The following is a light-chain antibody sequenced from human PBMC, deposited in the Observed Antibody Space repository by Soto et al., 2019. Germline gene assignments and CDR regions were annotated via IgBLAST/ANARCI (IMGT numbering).Light chain of an antibody. CDR2: GAS. CDR1: QSVSSRY. Sequence: EIVLTQSPGTLSLSPGERATFSCRAIQSVSSRYLAWYQHKPGQAPRLLIYGASSRATGIPDRFSGSGSGTDLTLTISRLEPEDFAVYYCQQYSSSPRVTFGQGTRLEIK. CDR3: QQYSSSPRVT. J-gene: IGKJ5*01. V-gene: IGKV3-20*01.